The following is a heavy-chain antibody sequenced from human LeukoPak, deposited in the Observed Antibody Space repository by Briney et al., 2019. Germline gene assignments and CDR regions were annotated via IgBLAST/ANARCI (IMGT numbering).Heavy chain of an antibody. J-gene: IGHJ5*02. CDR2: ISGYNGDT. D-gene: IGHD6-13*01. V-gene: IGHV1-18*01. Sequence: ASVKVSCKTSGYSFATYGISWVRQAPGQGLEWMGWISGYNGDTKHVQKLQGRVTMTTDTSTSTTYLELRSLTSDDTAMYYCARGIAAAGTNWFDPWGQGTLVTVSS. CDR3: ARGIAAAGTNWFDP. CDR1: GYSFATYG.